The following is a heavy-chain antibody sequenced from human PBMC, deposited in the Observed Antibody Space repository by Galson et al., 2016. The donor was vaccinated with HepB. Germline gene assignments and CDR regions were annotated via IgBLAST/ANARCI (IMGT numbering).Heavy chain of an antibody. D-gene: IGHD2-21*01. Sequence: SENLSLTCTVSGGSISSYYWSWVRQPLGKGLEWIGIIHYIGDPNYNPSLNGRVTLSVDTSKNQFSLSVTSVTATDTAVYYCARDSLWSNGWHDCFDPWGQGTLVTVSS. CDR2: IHYIGDP. CDR1: GGSISSYY. CDR3: ARDSLWSNGWHDCFDP. J-gene: IGHJ5*02. V-gene: IGHV4-59*12.